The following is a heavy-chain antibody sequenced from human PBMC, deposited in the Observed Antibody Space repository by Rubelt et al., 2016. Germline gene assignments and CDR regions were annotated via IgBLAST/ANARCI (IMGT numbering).Heavy chain of an antibody. D-gene: IGHD7-27*01. Sequence: GGSLRLSCAASGFPFSGSPMNWIRQAPGKGLEWVSVIGADGNNIHYADSVKGRFTISRDNSKNTVHLQMNSLRAEDTAVYHCAKAIKLGTRSYWYLDLWGRGTQVTVSS. CDR2: IGADGNNI. CDR3: AKAIKLGTRSYWYLDL. CDR1: GFPFSGSP. V-gene: IGHV3-23*01. J-gene: IGHJ2*01.